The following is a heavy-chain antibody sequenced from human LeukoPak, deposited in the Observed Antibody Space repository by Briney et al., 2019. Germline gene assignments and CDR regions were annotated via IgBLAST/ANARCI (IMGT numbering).Heavy chain of an antibody. CDR1: GGSFIGYY. D-gene: IGHD7-27*01. V-gene: IGHV4-34*01. CDR2: INHSGSN. CDR3: ARERNGEDY. Sequence: SETLSLTCAVYGGSFIGYYWSWIRQPPGKGLEWIGEINHSGSNKYNPSLKSRVTISVDTSKNQFSLKLSSVTAADTAVYYCARERNGEDYWGQGTLVTVSS. J-gene: IGHJ4*02.